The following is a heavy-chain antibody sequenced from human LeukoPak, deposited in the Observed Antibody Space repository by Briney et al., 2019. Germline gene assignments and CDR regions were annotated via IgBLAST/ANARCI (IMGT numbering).Heavy chain of an antibody. CDR1: GFTFKNFG. CDR3: AKVLTYYPGSGSYYPDF. V-gene: IGHV3-30*02. D-gene: IGHD3-10*01. J-gene: IGHJ4*02. CDR2: IRYDGSNK. Sequence: GGSLRLSCAACGFTFKNFGMHWVRQATGKALEWVAFIRYDGSNKYYADSVKGRFTISRDNSKNVLDLQLNSLRPEDTAFYYCAKVLTYYPGSGSYYPDFWGQGTLVTVSS.